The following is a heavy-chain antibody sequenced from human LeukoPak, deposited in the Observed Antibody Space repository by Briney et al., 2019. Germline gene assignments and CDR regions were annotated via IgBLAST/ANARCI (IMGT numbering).Heavy chain of an antibody. Sequence: GESLKISCKGSGYSFTSYWIGWVRQMPGKGLEWMGIIYPGDSDTRYSPSFQGQVTISADKSISTAYLQWSSLKASDTAMYYCARLWVQSDHYYYYMDVWGKGTTVTVSS. CDR1: GYSFTSYW. CDR2: IYPGDSDT. J-gene: IGHJ6*03. CDR3: ARLWVQSDHYYYYMDV. D-gene: IGHD5-24*01. V-gene: IGHV5-51*01.